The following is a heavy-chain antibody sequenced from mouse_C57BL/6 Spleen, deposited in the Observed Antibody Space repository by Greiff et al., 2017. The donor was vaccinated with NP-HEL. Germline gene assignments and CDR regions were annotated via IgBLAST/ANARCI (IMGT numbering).Heavy chain of an antibody. CDR1: GFSLSTSGMG. CDR2: IYWDDDK. CDR3: ARRAGNYYGSSIGYFDV. V-gene: IGHV8-12*01. J-gene: IGHJ1*03. D-gene: IGHD1-1*01. Sequence: QVTLKESGPGILQSSQTLSLTCSFSGFSLSTSGMGVSWIRQPSGKGLEWLAHIYWDDDKRYNPSLKSRPTISQDTSRNQVFLKVTSVETAATATYYCARRAGNYYGSSIGYFDVWGTGTTVTVSS.